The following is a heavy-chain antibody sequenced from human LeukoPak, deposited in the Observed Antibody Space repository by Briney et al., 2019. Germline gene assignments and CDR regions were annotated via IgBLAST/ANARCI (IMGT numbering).Heavy chain of an antibody. J-gene: IGHJ5*02. CDR2: IYYTGST. D-gene: IGHD2-2*01. Sequence: SETLSLTCTVSGGSISSYYWNWIRQPPGKGLEWIGYIYYTGSTNYNPSLKSRVTISVDTSKNQFSLKLSSVTAADTAVYFCASVGYCSTTSCPFDPWGQGTLVTVSS. CDR3: ASVGYCSTTSCPFDP. CDR1: GGSISSYY. V-gene: IGHV4-59*01.